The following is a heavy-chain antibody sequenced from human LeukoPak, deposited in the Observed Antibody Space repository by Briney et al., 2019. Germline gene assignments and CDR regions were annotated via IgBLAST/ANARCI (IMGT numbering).Heavy chain of an antibody. V-gene: IGHV3-49*04. CDR1: GFTFGDYA. CDR2: IRSKSYGGTT. J-gene: IGHJ4*02. CDR3: ARPPSALPAVVPDY. Sequence: GGSLRLSCTASGFTFGDYAMSWVRQAPGKGLEWVGFIRSKSYGGTTEYAASVKDRFTISRDDSKSVTYLQMNSLKTEDTAVYYCARPPSALPAVVPDYWGQGTLVTVSS. D-gene: IGHD2-2*01.